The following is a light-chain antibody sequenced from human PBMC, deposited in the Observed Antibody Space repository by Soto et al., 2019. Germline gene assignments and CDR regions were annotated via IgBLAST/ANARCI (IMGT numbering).Light chain of an antibody. CDR3: QQCGSAQYT. CDR1: QSVNNNY. V-gene: IGKV3-20*01. J-gene: IGKJ2*01. Sequence: EIVLTQSPGTLSLSPGERATLSCRASQSVNNNYLAWYQQKPGQAPRLLIYGASGRATGIPDRFSGSGSGTDFTLTISRLEPEAFAVYYCQQCGSAQYTFGQGTKLEIK. CDR2: GAS.